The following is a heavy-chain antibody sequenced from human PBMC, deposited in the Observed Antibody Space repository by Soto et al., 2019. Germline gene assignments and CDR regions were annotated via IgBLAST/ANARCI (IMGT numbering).Heavy chain of an antibody. J-gene: IGHJ6*02. CDR3: AREGVGYCIITCCYRHYYDVMDF. D-gene: IGHD2-2*01. Sequence: GASVKVSCKASGYTFTSYYMHWVRQAPGQGLEWMGIINPSGGSTSYAQKFQGRVTMTRDTSTSTVYMELSSLRSEDTAVYYCAREGVGYCIITCCYRHYYDVMDFWTQRTTDTGS. CDR1: GYTFTSYY. CDR2: INPSGGST. V-gene: IGHV1-46*01.